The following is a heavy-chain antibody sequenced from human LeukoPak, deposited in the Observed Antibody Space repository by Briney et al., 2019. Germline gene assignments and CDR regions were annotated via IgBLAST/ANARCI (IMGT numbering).Heavy chain of an antibody. V-gene: IGHV1-2*02. Sequence: ASVKVSCKASGYTFTGYYMHWVRQAPGQGLEWMGWINPNSGGTNYAQKFQGRVTMTRDTSISTAYMELSRLRSDDTAVYYCARDVVVGAGSAAIPFVYWGQGTLVTVSS. D-gene: IGHD2-15*01. CDR1: GYTFTGYY. CDR2: INPNSGGT. J-gene: IGHJ4*02. CDR3: ARDVVVGAGSAAIPFVY.